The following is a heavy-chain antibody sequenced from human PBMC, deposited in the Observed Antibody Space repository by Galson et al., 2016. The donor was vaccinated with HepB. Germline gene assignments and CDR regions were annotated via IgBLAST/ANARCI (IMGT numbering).Heavy chain of an antibody. Sequence: SLRLSCAASGFIVSNTHMSWVRQAPGKGLEWVAVLYSGGGTYYADSVRGRFTISRDNSKNTLYLQMNSLRAEDTAVYHCAREMVHYYTDVWGTGTTVTVSS. J-gene: IGHJ6*03. CDR2: LYSGGGT. V-gene: IGHV3-53*01. CDR1: GFIVSNTH. D-gene: IGHD3-10*01. CDR3: AREMVHYYTDV.